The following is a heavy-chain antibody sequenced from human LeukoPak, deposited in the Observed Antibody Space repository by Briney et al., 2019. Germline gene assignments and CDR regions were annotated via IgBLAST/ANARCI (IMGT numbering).Heavy chain of an antibody. CDR1: GGSIYNYY. D-gene: IGHD6-19*01. CDR3: TRGGGSPSGWYNWFDP. CDR2: ISHSGST. J-gene: IGHJ5*02. Sequence: SETLSLTCSVSGGSIYNYYWSWIRQPPGKGLEWIGHISHSGSTSYHPSLTSRVTISVDMSKNQFSLNLTSVTAADTAVYYCTRGGGSPSGWYNWFDPWGQRTLVTVSS. V-gene: IGHV4-59*01.